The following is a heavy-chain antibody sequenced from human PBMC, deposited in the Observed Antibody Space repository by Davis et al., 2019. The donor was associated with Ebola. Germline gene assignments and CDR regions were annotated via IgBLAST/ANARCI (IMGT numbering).Heavy chain of an antibody. D-gene: IGHD1-1*01. J-gene: IGHJ6*02. CDR2: ISAYNGNT. CDR3: ARDRGNTGTPVGEYSYYYYGMDV. CDR1: GYTFTSYG. V-gene: IGHV1-18*01. Sequence: ASVKVSCKASGYTFTSYGISWVRQAPGQGLEWMGWISAYNGNTNYAQKLQGRVTMTTDTSTSTAYMELRSLRSDDTAVYYCARDRGNTGTPVGEYSYYYYGMDVWGQGTTVTVSS.